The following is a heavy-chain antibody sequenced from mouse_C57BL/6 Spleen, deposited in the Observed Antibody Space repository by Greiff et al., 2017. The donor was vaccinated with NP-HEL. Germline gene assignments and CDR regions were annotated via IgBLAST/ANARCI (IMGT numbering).Heavy chain of an antibody. CDR2: IYPGDGDT. J-gene: IGHJ4*01. CDR1: GYAFSSSW. Sequence: QVQLQQSGPELVKPGASVKISCKASGYAFSSSWMNWVKQRPGKGLEWIGRIYPGDGDTNYNGKFKGKATLTADKSSSTAYMQLSSLTSEDSAVYFCAIYYYGSSPWDYWGQGTSVTASS. CDR3: AIYYYGSSPWDY. V-gene: IGHV1-82*01. D-gene: IGHD1-1*01.